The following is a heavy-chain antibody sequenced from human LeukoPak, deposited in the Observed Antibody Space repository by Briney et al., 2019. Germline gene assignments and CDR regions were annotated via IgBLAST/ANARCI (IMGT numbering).Heavy chain of an antibody. Sequence: GGSLRLSCAASGFTFSSYGMSWVRQAPGKGLEGVSAISGSGGSIYYADSVKGRFTVSGDTSKNTIYLQMHSLTAADTAVYYCAKDRSIGTYYTFDHWGQGTLVTVSS. D-gene: IGHD1-26*01. CDR2: ISGSGGSI. CDR1: GFTFSSYG. J-gene: IGHJ4*02. CDR3: AKDRSIGTYYTFDH. V-gene: IGHV3-23*01.